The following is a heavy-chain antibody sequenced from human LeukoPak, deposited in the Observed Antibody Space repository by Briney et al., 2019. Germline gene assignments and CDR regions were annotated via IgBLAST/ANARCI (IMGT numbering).Heavy chain of an antibody. CDR1: GYTFPSYF. Sequence: EASVKVSCKASGYTFPSYFIHWVRQAPGQGLEWMGINNPTGGSTTYAQKFQGRVTMTRDTSTSTVYMELSSLRSDDTAVYYCARTAARRFDYWGQGTLVTVSS. CDR2: NNPTGGST. V-gene: IGHV1-46*01. J-gene: IGHJ4*02. D-gene: IGHD6-6*01. CDR3: ARTAARRFDY.